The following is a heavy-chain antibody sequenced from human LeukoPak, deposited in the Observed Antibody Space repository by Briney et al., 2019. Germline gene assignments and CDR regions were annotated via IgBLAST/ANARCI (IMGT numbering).Heavy chain of an antibody. V-gene: IGHV4-59*01. CDR2: IYYSGST. Sequence: SETLSLTCTVSGDSISSYYWSWIRQPPGKGLEWIGYIYYSGSTNYNPSLKSRVTISVDTSKNQFSLKVSSVTAADTAVYYCARGTVTYFDYWGQGTLVTVSS. D-gene: IGHD4-17*01. CDR1: GDSISSYY. J-gene: IGHJ4*02. CDR3: ARGTVTYFDY.